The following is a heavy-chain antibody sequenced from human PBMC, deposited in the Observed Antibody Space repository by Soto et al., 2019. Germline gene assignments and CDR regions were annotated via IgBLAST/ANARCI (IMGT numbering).Heavy chain of an antibody. V-gene: IGHV3-23*01. J-gene: IGHJ2*01. CDR2: ISGSGGST. D-gene: IGHD2-21*02. CDR3: TKEFCGGNSSCCIDL. Sequence: GGSLRLSCAASGFTFSSYAMSWVRQAPGKGLEWVSAISGSGGSTYYADSVKGRFTISRDNSKNTLYLQMNSLRAEDTAVYYCTKEFCGGNSSCCIDLWGRGTTVTVSS. CDR1: GFTFSSYA.